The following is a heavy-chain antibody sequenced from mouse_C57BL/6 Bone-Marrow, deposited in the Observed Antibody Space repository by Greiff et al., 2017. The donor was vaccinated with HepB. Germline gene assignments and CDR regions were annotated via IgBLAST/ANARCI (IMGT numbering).Heavy chain of an antibody. CDR1: GFTFSSYG. Sequence: EVMLVASGGDLVKPGGSLKLSCAALGFTFSSYGRSWVRQTPDKRLEWVATISSVGSYTYYPDSVKGRFTISRDNAKNTLYLQMSSLKSEDTAMYYCARRYGNPFAYWGQGTLVTVSA. V-gene: IGHV5-6*02. J-gene: IGHJ3*01. CDR2: ISSVGSYT. CDR3: ARRYGNPFAY. D-gene: IGHD2-10*02.